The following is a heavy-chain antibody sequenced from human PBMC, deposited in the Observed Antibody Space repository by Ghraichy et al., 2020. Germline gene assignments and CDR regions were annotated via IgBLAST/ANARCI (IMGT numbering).Heavy chain of an antibody. CDR1: GFTFSSYE. V-gene: IGHV3-48*03. Sequence: GESLNISCAASGFTFSSYEMNWVRQAPGKGLEWVSYISSSGSTIYYADSVKGRFTISRDNAKNSLYLQMNSLRAEDTAVYYCARVHSGSYGPYFYYYMDVWGKGTTVTVSS. CDR3: ARVHSGSYGPYFYYYMDV. D-gene: IGHD1-26*01. J-gene: IGHJ6*03. CDR2: ISSSGSTI.